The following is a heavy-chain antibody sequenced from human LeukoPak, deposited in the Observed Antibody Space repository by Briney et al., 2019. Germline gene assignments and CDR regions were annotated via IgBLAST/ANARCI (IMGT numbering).Heavy chain of an antibody. V-gene: IGHV1-69*13. CDR1: GGTFSSYA. Sequence: ASVKVSCKASGGTFSSYAISWVRQAPGQGLEWRGGIIPIFGTANYAQKFQGRVTSTADESTSTAYMELSSLRSEDTAVYYCARAAPYYYDSSGYYWKWFDPWGQGTLVTVSS. CDR3: ARAAPYYYDSSGYYWKWFDP. CDR2: IIPIFGTA. D-gene: IGHD3-22*01. J-gene: IGHJ5*02.